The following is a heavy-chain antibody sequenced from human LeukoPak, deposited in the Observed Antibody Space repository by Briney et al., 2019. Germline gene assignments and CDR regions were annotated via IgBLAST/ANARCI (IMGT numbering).Heavy chain of an antibody. CDR3: ARVKANTIFGVVILDAFDI. D-gene: IGHD3-3*01. Sequence: PSETLSLTCTVSVGSISIYYWSCIPQPPGKGLECSGYIYYRGSTNYNPSLKRRVTISVDTSKNQFSLKLSSVTAADTAVYYCARVKANTIFGVVILDAFDIWGQGTMVTVSS. V-gene: IGHV4-59*01. CDR1: VGSISIYY. J-gene: IGHJ3*02. CDR2: IYYRGST.